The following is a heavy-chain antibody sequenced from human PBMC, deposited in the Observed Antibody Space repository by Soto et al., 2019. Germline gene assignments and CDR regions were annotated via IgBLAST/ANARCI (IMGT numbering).Heavy chain of an antibody. Sequence: ASVKVSCKASGYTFTSYAMHWVRQAPGQRLEWMGWINAGNGNTKYSQKFQGRVTITRDTSASTAYMELSSLRSEDTAVYYCARVITMIVVGALGYWGQGTLVTVSS. J-gene: IGHJ4*02. CDR1: GYTFTSYA. V-gene: IGHV1-3*01. CDR3: ARVITMIVVGALGY. D-gene: IGHD3-22*01. CDR2: INAGNGNT.